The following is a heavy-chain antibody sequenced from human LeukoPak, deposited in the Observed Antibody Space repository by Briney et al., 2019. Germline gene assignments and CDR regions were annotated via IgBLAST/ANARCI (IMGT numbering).Heavy chain of an antibody. Sequence: SQTLSLTCTVSGGSISSGGYYWSWIRQPPGKGLEWIGYIYYSGSTNYNPSLKSRVTISVDTSKNQFSLKLSSVTAADTAVYYCARDKAPGSVGARRIFDYWGQGTLVTVSS. V-gene: IGHV4-61*08. J-gene: IGHJ4*02. CDR2: IYYSGST. CDR1: GGSISSGGYY. CDR3: ARDKAPGSVGARRIFDY. D-gene: IGHD1-26*01.